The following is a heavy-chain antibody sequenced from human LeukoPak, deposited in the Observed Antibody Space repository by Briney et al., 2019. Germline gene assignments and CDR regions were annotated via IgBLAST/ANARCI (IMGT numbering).Heavy chain of an antibody. CDR3: ARHSSGWYYFDY. V-gene: IGHV4-59*08. CDR2: IYYSGST. CDR1: GGSISSYY. Sequence: SETLSLTCTVSGGSISSYYWSWIRQPPGKGLEWIGYIYYSGSTNYNPSLKSRVTISVDTSKNQFSLKLSSVTAADTAVYYCARHSSGWYYFDYWGQGTLVTVSS. J-gene: IGHJ4*02. D-gene: IGHD6-19*01.